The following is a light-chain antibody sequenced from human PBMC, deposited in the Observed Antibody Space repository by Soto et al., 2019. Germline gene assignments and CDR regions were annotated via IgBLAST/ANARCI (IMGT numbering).Light chain of an antibody. Sequence: EIVMTQSPATLSVSPGERVTLSCRASQSVSSNLAWYQQKAGQAPRLLIYDASTRATGIPARFSGSGSGTEFTIIISSLLSEDFVLYYCQQYKNCPPWYTFGQGTKVEIK. CDR2: DAS. CDR3: QQYKNCPPWYT. J-gene: IGKJ2*01. CDR1: QSVSSN. V-gene: IGKV3-15*01.